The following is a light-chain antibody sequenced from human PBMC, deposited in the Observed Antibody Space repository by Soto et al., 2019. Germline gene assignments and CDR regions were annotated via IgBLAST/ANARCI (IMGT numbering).Light chain of an antibody. CDR1: QSVGRN. CDR3: QQYTDWPWT. CDR2: AAS. Sequence: EIVMTQSPATLSVSPGERATLSCRASQSVGRNLAWYQQKPGQAPRLLIYAASGRASDLPARFSGSGSGTEFTLTISSLQSEDFAFYYCQQYTDWPWTLGQGTKVEIK. J-gene: IGKJ1*01. V-gene: IGKV3-15*01.